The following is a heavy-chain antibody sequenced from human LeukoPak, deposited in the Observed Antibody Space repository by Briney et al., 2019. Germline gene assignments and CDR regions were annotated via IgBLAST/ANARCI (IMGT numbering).Heavy chain of an antibody. V-gene: IGHV1-18*01. D-gene: IGHD3-22*01. CDR3: ARVPYYYDSSGYYA. CDR1: GYTFTSYG. CDR2: ISAYNGNT. Sequence: ASVKVSCKASGYTFTSYGISWVRQAPGQGLEWMGWISAYNGNTNYAQKLQGRVTMPTDTSTSTAYMELRSLRSDDTAVYSCARVPYYYDSSGYYAWGQGTLVTVSS. J-gene: IGHJ4*02.